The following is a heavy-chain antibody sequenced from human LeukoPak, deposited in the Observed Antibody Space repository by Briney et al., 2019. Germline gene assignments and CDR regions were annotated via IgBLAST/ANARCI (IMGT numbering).Heavy chain of an antibody. Sequence: SETLSLTCTVSGYSISSGYYWGWIRQPPGKGLEWIGSIYHSGSTNYNPSLKSRVTISVDTSKNQFSLKLSSVTAADTAVYYCAREDEWLQGCMDVWGKGTTVTVSS. V-gene: IGHV4-38-2*02. CDR3: AREDEWLQGCMDV. J-gene: IGHJ6*03. CDR2: IYHSGST. CDR1: GYSISSGYY. D-gene: IGHD5-24*01.